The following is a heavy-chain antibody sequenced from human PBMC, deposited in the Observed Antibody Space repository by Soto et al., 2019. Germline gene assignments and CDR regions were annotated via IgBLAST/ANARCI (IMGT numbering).Heavy chain of an antibody. CDR2: IIPNSGGA. Sequence: QVQLVQSGAEVKKPGASVKVSCKASGYSFTTYYIHWVRQAPGQGLEWMGWIIPNSGGANYAQRFRGRITMTRDTSISTAYLEVSRLNYDDRAMYYCVSGGTYHGFDISRQGTLVTVFS. CDR1: GYSFTTYY. D-gene: IGHD6-25*01. CDR3: VSGGTYHGFDI. V-gene: IGHV1-2*02. J-gene: IGHJ3*02.